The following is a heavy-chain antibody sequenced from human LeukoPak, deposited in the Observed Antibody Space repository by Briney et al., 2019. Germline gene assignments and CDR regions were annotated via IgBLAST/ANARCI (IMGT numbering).Heavy chain of an antibody. J-gene: IGHJ6*03. CDR1: GFAFSDYY. CDR3: ARQSHSPYMDV. Sequence: PGGSLRLSCAASGFAFSDYYMSWIRQAPGKGLEWVSYISSSGSTIYYADSVKGRFTISRDNAKNSLYLQMDSLRAEDTAVYYCARQSHSPYMDVWGKGTTVTVSS. CDR2: ISSSGSTI. V-gene: IGHV3-11*01.